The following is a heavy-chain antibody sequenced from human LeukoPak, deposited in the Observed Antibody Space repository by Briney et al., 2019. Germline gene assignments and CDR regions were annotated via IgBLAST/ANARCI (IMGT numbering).Heavy chain of an antibody. D-gene: IGHD6-19*01. CDR2: IYYSGST. Sequence: SETLSLTCTVSGGSISSYYWSWIRQPPGKGLEWIGYIYYSGSTNYNPSLKSRVTISVDTSKNQFSLKLSSATAADTAVYYCARDKGSGWYDYWGQGTLVTVSS. CDR3: ARDKGSGWYDY. V-gene: IGHV4-59*01. CDR1: GGSISSYY. J-gene: IGHJ4*02.